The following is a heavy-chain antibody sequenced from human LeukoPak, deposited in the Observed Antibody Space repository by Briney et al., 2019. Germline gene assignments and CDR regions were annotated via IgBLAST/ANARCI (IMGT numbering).Heavy chain of an antibody. V-gene: IGHV4-59*08. J-gene: IGHJ4*02. CDR2: MFDSGGT. D-gene: IGHD2-15*01. Sequence: SETLSLTCTVSGRSISSHYWSWIRQPPGKGLEWIAYMFDSGGTKHNPSLRSRVTLSRDTSKNQFSLNLISVTAADTAVYYCARLPPYYSDGWGYFDHWGQGNLVTVSS. CDR3: ARLPPYYSDGWGYFDH. CDR1: GRSISSHY.